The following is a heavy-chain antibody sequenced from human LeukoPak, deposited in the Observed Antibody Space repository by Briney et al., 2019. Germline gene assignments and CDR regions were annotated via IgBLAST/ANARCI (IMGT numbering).Heavy chain of an antibody. Sequence: PSETLSLTCAVYGGSFSGYYWSWIRQPPGKGLEWIGEINHSGSTNYNPSLKSRVTISVDTSKNQFSLKLSSVTAADTAVYYCARNDDSGSVLDYWGQGTLVTVSS. V-gene: IGHV4-34*01. CDR1: GGSFSGYY. J-gene: IGHJ4*02. D-gene: IGHD3-10*01. CDR3: ARNDDSGSVLDY. CDR2: INHSGST.